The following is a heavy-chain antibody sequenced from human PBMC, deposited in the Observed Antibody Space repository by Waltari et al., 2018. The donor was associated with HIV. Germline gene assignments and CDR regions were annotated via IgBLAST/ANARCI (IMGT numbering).Heavy chain of an antibody. J-gene: IGHJ4*02. CDR3: ARVPDGDYENYFDY. Sequence: LLKPSETLSLTCAVYGGSFSGYYWSWIRQPPGKGLEWIGEINHSGSTNYNPSLKSRVAISVDTSKNQFSLKLSSVTAADTAVYYCARVPDGDYENYFDYWGQGTLVTVSS. D-gene: IGHD4-17*01. CDR2: INHSGST. CDR1: GGSFSGYY. V-gene: IGHV4-34*01.